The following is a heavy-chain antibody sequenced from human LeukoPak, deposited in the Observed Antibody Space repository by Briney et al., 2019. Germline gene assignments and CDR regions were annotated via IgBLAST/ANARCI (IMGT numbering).Heavy chain of an antibody. CDR1: GFTFSSYG. D-gene: IGHD3-3*01. V-gene: IGHV3-30*02. Sequence: GGSLRLSCAAYGFTFSSYGMHWVRQAPGKGLEWVAFIRHDGSNKYYADSVKGRFTISRDNSKNTLYLQMNNLIAHDKPVHTYANGRSGYNYYYMAVCPKGLTVTVAS. CDR3: ANGRSGYNYYYMAV. J-gene: IGHJ6*03. CDR2: IRHDGSNK.